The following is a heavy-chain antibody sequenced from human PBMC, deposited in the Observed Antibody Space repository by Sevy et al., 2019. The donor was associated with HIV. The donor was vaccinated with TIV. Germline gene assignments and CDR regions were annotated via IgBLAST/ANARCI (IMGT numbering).Heavy chain of an antibody. CDR2: ISGRGSDT. J-gene: IGHJ3*02. V-gene: IGHV3-23*01. D-gene: IGHD3-22*01. CDR3: AKDLIVVVGEAFDI. Sequence: GGSLRLSCAVSGFTINTYAMNWVRQAPGKGLEWVSAISGRGSDTYYADSVKGRFTIYRDNSKNTLYLQMNRLRAEDTAVYYCAKDLIVVVGEAFDIWGQGTMVTVSS. CDR1: GFTINTYA.